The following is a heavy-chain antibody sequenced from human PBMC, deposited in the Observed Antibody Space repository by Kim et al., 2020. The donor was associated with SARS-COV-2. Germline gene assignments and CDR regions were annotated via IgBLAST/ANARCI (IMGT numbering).Heavy chain of an antibody. V-gene: IGHV6-1*01. Sequence: NDYAVSVKSRITINPDTSKNQFSLQLNSVTPEDTAVYYCAREAATMIFDYWGQGTLVTVSS. J-gene: IGHJ4*02. D-gene: IGHD6-25*01. CDR3: AREAATMIFDY. CDR2: N.